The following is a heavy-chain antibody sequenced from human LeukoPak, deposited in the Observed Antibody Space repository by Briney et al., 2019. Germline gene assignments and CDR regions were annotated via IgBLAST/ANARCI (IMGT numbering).Heavy chain of an antibody. Sequence: GGSLRLSCAASGFTFDDYAMHWVRQAPGKGLEWVSLISGDSHSTFYAVSVKGRFTISRDNSKNSLYLQMNSLRNDGTALYYCARDTEGYIYGYYYYGMDVWGQGTTVTVSS. CDR3: ARDTEGYIYGYYYYGMDV. D-gene: IGHD5-18*01. CDR1: GFTFDDYA. J-gene: IGHJ6*02. V-gene: IGHV3-43*02. CDR2: ISGDSHST.